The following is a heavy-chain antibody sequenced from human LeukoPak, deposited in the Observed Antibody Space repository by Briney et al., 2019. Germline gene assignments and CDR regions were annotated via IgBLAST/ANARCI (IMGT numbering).Heavy chain of an antibody. CDR3: ARHDNGYFHY. D-gene: IGHD2-8*01. V-gene: IGHV4-59*08. Sequence: SETLSLTCTVSGVSINGYYWSWVRQPPGRGLEWIGYIYNSGSTRHNPSLESRVTLSLDTSKNQLSLKLSSVTAADTAVYYCARHDNGYFHYWGQGTLVTVSS. CDR1: GVSINGYY. CDR2: IYNSGST. J-gene: IGHJ4*02.